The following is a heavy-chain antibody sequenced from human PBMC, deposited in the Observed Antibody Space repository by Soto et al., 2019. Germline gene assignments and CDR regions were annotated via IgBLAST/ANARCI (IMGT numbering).Heavy chain of an antibody. CDR2: MNPNSGNT. Sequence: ASVKVSCKASGGTFSSYAISWVRQATGQGLEWMGWMNPNSGNTGYAQKFQGRVTMTRNTSISTAYMELSSLRSEDTAVYYCARASPGIADDYWGQGTLVTVSS. D-gene: IGHD6-13*01. CDR3: ARASPGIADDY. CDR1: GGTFSSYA. V-gene: IGHV1-8*02. J-gene: IGHJ4*02.